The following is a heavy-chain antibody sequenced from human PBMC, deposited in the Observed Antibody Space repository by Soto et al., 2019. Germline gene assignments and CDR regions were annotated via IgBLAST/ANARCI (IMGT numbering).Heavy chain of an antibody. D-gene: IGHD3-22*01. V-gene: IGHV1-3*01. Sequence: ASVKVSCKASGYTLTRYSIXWVRQAPGQRLEWMGWINAGNGNTKFSQKFQGRVTITRDTSASTAYMELRGLRSEDTAVYYCAILGTYYFDNSDNYFDFWGQGTLVTVSS. CDR1: GYTLTRYS. CDR2: INAGNGNT. CDR3: AILGTYYFDNSDNYFDF. J-gene: IGHJ4*02.